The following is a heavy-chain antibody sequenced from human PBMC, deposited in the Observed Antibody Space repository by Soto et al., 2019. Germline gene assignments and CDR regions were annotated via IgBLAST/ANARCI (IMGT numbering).Heavy chain of an antibody. Sequence: SETLSLTCTVSGGSISSYYWSWIRQPPGKGLEWIGYIYYSGSTNYNPSLKSRVTISVDTSKNQFSLKLSSVTAADTAVYYCARESSKYQLLHSFDYWGQGTLVTVSS. J-gene: IGHJ4*02. CDR3: ARESSKYQLLHSFDY. D-gene: IGHD2-2*01. CDR2: IYYSGST. V-gene: IGHV4-59*01. CDR1: GGSISSYY.